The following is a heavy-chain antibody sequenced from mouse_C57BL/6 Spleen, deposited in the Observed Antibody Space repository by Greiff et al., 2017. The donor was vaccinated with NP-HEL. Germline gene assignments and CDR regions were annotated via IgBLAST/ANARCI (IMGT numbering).Heavy chain of an antibody. Sequence: VQLQQPGAELVMPGASVKLSCKASGYTFTSYWMHWVKQRPGQGLEWIGEIDPSDSYTNYNQKFKGKSTLTVDKSSSTAYMQLSSLTSEDSAVYYCARSRYSNFDYWGQGTTLTVSS. D-gene: IGHD2-5*01. CDR1: GYTFTSYW. J-gene: IGHJ2*01. CDR3: ARSRYSNFDY. V-gene: IGHV1-69*01. CDR2: IDPSDSYT.